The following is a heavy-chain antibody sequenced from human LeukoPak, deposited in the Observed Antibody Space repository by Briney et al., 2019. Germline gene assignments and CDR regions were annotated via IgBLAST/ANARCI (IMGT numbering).Heavy chain of an antibody. CDR3: VRVLSGSWDWFDP. CDR2: INPDDGST. Sequence: PGGSLRLSCAASGFTSRKYWLHWVREAPGKGVVWVSRINPDDGSTSYADSVKGRFTISRDNAKSTVYLQMNSLRAEDTALYHCVRVLSGSWDWFDPWGQGTLVTVSS. V-gene: IGHV3-74*01. J-gene: IGHJ5*02. D-gene: IGHD3-22*01. CDR1: GFTSRKYW.